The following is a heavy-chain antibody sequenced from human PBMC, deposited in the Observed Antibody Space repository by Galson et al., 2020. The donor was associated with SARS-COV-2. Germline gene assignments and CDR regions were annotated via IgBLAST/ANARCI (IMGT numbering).Heavy chain of an antibody. J-gene: IGHJ6*02. CDR1: GFTFSNYG. D-gene: IGHD6-13*01. CDR2: IWYDGSNK. Sequence: GGSLRLSCAAPGFTFSNYGMHWVRQAPGKGLEWVAVIWYDGSNKYYADSVKGRFTISRDNSKNTLYLQMNTLRAEDTAVYYCARAVYASSKYGMDVWGQGTTVTVSS. V-gene: IGHV3-33*01. CDR3: ARAVYASSKYGMDV.